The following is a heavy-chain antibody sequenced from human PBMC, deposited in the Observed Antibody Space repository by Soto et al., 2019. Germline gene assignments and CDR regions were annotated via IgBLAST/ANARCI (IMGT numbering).Heavy chain of an antibody. J-gene: IGHJ4*02. Sequence: GGSLRLSCEASGFTFINYGMRWVRQAPGKGLECVAVIWDNGSTKYYADSVKGRFTISRDNSKNTLYLQMNSLRAEDTAVYYCARDTYYYDSSGYYTLWYWGQGTLVTVS. CDR3: ARDTYYYDSSGYYTLWY. CDR2: IWDNGSTK. V-gene: IGHV3-33*08. D-gene: IGHD3-22*01. CDR1: GFTFINYG.